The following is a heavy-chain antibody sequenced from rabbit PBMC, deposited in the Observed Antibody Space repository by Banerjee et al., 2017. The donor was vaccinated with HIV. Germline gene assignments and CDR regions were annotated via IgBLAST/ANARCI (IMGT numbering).Heavy chain of an antibody. CDR2: IYTSSDST. D-gene: IGHD8-1*01. J-gene: IGHJ4*01. CDR3: ARWIGGSGGLQL. CDR1: GFSFSSSYW. Sequence: QEQLEESGGDLVKPGASLTLTCTASGFSFSSSYWIYWVRQAPGKGLEWIGCIYTSSDSTWYASWAKGRFTMSRSTSLNTVTLQMTSLTAADTATYFCARWIGGSGGLQLWGPGTLVTVS. V-gene: IGHV1S43*01.